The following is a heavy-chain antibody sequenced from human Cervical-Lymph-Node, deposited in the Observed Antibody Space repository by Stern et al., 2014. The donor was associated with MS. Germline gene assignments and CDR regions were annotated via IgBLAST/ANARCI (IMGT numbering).Heavy chain of an antibody. Sequence: VQLVQSGAEVKEPGASVKVSCTASGYTFTDYHIQWVRQAPGTGLEWMGMISPDGGRTAYAPKFRGRVTMTRDKSTATVYMELNSLRSEDTAVYFCARVAPTVGAAYWGQGTLVTVSS. CDR3: ARVAPTVGAAY. CDR2: ISPDGGRT. CDR1: GYTFTDYH. V-gene: IGHV1-46*01. D-gene: IGHD1-26*01. J-gene: IGHJ4*02.